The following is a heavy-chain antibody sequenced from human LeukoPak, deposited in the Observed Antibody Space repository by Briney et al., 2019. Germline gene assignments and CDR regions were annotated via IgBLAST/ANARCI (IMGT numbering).Heavy chain of an antibody. CDR2: INPNSGGT. CDR1: GYTFTGYY. CDR3: ARVVYSSSWYYFDY. D-gene: IGHD6-13*01. V-gene: IGHV1-2*02. Sequence: GGSVTVSCKASGYTFTGYYMHWVGQAPGQGGEWMGWINPNSGGTNYAQKFQGRVTMTRDTSISTAYMELSRLRSDDTAVYYCARVVYSSSWYYFDYWGQGTLVTVSS. J-gene: IGHJ4*02.